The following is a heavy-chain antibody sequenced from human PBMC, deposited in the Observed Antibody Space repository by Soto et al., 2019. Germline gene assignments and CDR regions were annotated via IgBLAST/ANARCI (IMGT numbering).Heavy chain of an antibody. Sequence: HPGGSLRLSCAASGFTFNNYAMYWVRQPPGKGLMWVSAISGGRGDTYYADSVNGRFTISRDNSKNTVYLQMNSLRADDTAVYYCAKGSSGHYDSFDYWGQGTLVTVSS. D-gene: IGHD3-22*01. V-gene: IGHV3-23*01. J-gene: IGHJ4*02. CDR1: GFTFNNYA. CDR3: AKGSSGHYDSFDY. CDR2: ISGGRGDT.